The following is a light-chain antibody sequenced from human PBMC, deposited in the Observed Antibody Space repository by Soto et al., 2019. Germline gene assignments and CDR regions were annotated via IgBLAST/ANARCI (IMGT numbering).Light chain of an antibody. CDR3: QQYGSSIT. J-gene: IGKJ5*01. V-gene: IGKV3-20*01. CDR2: GAS. Sequence: IVLTQSPGILSLSPGERATLSCRAIQSVSSSYLAWYQQKPGQAPRLLIYGASSRATGIPDRFSGSGSGTDFTLTISRLEPEDFEVYYCQQYGSSITFGQGTRLAIK. CDR1: QSVSSSY.